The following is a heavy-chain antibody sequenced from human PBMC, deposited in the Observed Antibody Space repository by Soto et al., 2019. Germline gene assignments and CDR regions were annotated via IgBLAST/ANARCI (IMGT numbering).Heavy chain of an antibody. D-gene: IGHD3-3*01. CDR3: ARRDFLEWTHDY. Sequence: SVKPSCKASGGTFSSSAISWVRQAPGQGLEWMGGIIPIFGTANYAQKFQGRVTITADESTSTAYMELSSLRSEDTAVYYCARRDFLEWTHDYWGQGTLVTVSS. CDR2: IIPIFGTA. CDR1: GGTFSSSA. J-gene: IGHJ4*02. V-gene: IGHV1-69*13.